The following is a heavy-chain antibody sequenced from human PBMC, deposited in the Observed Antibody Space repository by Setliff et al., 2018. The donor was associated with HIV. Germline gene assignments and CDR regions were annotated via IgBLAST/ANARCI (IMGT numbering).Heavy chain of an antibody. D-gene: IGHD3-10*01. CDR2: IGADNGNT. CDR1: GYTFTTYG. J-gene: IGHJ6*03. CDR3: AREGLWFGDRGYYMDV. Sequence: ASVKVSCKASGYTFTTYGITWVRQAPGQGLEWMGWIGADNGNTNYAQKFQGRVTMTTDTSTSTVYMELGSLISDDTAVYYCAREGLWFGDRGYYMDVWGTGTAVTVSS. V-gene: IGHV1-18*01.